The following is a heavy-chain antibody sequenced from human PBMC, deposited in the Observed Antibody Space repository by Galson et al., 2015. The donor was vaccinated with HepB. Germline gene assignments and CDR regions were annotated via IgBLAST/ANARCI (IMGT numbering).Heavy chain of an antibody. CDR1: GYTFTSYD. J-gene: IGHJ4*02. CDR2: MNPNSGNT. D-gene: IGHD6-13*01. Sequence: SVKVSCKASGYTFTSYDINWVRQATGQGLEWMGWMNPNSGNTGYAQKFQGRVTMTRNTSISTAYMELSSLRSEDTAVYYCARGRIKQQLVLGYWGQGTLVTVSS. V-gene: IGHV1-8*01. CDR3: ARGRIKQQLVLGY.